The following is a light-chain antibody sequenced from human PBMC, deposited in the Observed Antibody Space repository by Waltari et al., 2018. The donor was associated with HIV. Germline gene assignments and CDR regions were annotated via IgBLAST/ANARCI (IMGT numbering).Light chain of an antibody. J-gene: IGLJ2*01. CDR2: GVD. CDR3: NCRDGSGKHHVV. V-gene: IGLV3-19*01. CDR1: ALRDSF. Sequence: SSELTQDHAVSVALGQTVSFTCQGDALRDSFASCYKQKPGQAPILLIHGVDNRPSGIPDRFSGSSSGNTASLTISGTQAEDEADYYCNCRDGSGKHHVVFGGGTKLTV.